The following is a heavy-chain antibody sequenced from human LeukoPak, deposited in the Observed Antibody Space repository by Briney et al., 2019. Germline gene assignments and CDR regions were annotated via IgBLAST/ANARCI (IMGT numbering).Heavy chain of an antibody. CDR1: GYGFTSYY. V-gene: IGHV1-46*01. Sequence: ASVKVSCKASGYGFTSYYMHWVRQAPGQGLEWMGFINPSGSSAAYAQKFQGRLTMTRDTSISTAYMELSRLRSDDTAVYYCARVLAYCGGDCSYYFDYWGQGTLVTVSS. J-gene: IGHJ4*02. CDR3: ARVLAYCGGDCSYYFDY. CDR2: INPSGSSA. D-gene: IGHD2-21*02.